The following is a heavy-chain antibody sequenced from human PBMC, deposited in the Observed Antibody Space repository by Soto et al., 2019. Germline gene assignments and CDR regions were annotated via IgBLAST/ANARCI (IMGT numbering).Heavy chain of an antibody. V-gene: IGHV4-31*03. D-gene: IGHD2-2*01. CDR1: GGSISSGGYY. CDR2: IYYSGST. Sequence: QVQLQESGPGLVKPSQTLSLTCTVSGGSISSGGYYWSWIRQHPGKGLEWIGYIYYSGSTYYNPSLKSRVTISVDTSKNQFSLKLSSVTAADTAVYYCARYPLVPAAITQVNWFDPWGQGTLVTVSS. CDR3: ARYPLVPAAITQVNWFDP. J-gene: IGHJ5*02.